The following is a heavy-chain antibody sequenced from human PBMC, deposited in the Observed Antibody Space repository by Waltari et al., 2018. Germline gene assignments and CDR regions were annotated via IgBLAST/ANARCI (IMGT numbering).Heavy chain of an antibody. D-gene: IGHD1-26*01. V-gene: IGHV1-69*08. CDR1: GGTFSSYA. CDR3: ARDTKWELLRGDAFDI. CDR2: IIPIFGTA. J-gene: IGHJ3*02. Sequence: QVQLVQSGAEVKKPGSSVKVSCKASGGTFSSYAISWVRQAPGQGLEWMGRIIPIFGTANYAQKVQGRVTITADKSTSTAYMELSSLRSEDTAVYYCARDTKWELLRGDAFDIWGQGTMVTVSS.